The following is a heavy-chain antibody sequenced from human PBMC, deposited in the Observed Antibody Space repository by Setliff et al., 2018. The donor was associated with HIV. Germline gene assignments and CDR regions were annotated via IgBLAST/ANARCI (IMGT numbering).Heavy chain of an antibody. CDR3: ARDHFFSNAFDI. J-gene: IGHJ3*02. D-gene: IGHD3-3*01. CDR2: IGPYNGDT. CDR1: GGTFSSYA. V-gene: IGHV1-18*01. Sequence: ASVKVSCKASGGTFSSYAISWVRQAPGQGLEWMGGIGPYNGDTNYAQRLQGRVTVTPDTSTSTAYMELRSLRSDDTAIYYCARDHFFSNAFDIWGQGTMVTVSS.